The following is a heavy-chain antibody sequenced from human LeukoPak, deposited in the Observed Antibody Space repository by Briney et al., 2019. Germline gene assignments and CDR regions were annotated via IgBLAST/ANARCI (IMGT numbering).Heavy chain of an antibody. V-gene: IGHV4-59*01. D-gene: IGHD6-19*01. CDR1: GGSISSYY. Sequence: SETLSLTCTVSGGSISSYYWSWIRQPPGKGLEWIGYIYYSGSTNYNPSLKSRVTISVDTSKDQFSLKLSSVTAADTAVYYCARGDSSGWYSLGFDYWGQGTLVTVSS. CDR3: ARGDSSGWYSLGFDY. J-gene: IGHJ4*02. CDR2: IYYSGST.